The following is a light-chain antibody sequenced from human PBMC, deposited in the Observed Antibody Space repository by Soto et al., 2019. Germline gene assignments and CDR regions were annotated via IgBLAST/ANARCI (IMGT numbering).Light chain of an antibody. CDR3: QKYGTSLT. V-gene: IGKV3-20*01. CDR1: QSVSSNY. J-gene: IGKJ4*01. CDR2: GAS. Sequence: EIVLTQSPGTLSLSPGERATLSCRASQSVSSNYLAWYQQKLGQAPRLLIFGASSRAAGIPDRFSGSGSGTDFTLTISRLEPEDFTVYYCQKYGTSLTLGGGTKVDIK.